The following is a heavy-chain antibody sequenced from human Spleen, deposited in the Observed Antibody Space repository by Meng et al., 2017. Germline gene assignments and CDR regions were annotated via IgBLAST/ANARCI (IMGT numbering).Heavy chain of an antibody. D-gene: IGHD6-13*01. CDR1: GFSINNYN. CDR2: AGFRGDI. J-gene: IGHJ4*02. Sequence: GGSLRLSCAASGFSINNYNMNWVRQAPGLGLQWVSSAGFRGDIYYTDSVKGRFTISRDSAKTSLHLQMNSLRVEDTAVYYCTRDPHSGSWSNFDYWGQGTLVTVSS. V-gene: IGHV3-21*01. CDR3: TRDPHSGSWSNFDY.